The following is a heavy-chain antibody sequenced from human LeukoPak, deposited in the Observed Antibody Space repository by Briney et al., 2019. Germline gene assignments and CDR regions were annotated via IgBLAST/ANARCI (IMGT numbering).Heavy chain of an antibody. Sequence: SETLSLTCTVSGVSISSYYWSWIRQPPGKGLEWIGYIYYSGSTNYNPSLKSRVTISVDTSKNQFSLKLSSVTAADTAVYYCARERKGAFDIWGQGTMVTVSS. J-gene: IGHJ3*02. V-gene: IGHV4-59*01. CDR1: GVSISSYY. CDR3: ARERKGAFDI. CDR2: IYYSGST.